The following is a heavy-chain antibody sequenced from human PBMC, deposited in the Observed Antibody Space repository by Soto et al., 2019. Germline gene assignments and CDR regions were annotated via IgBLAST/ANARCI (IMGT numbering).Heavy chain of an antibody. V-gene: IGHV4-61*01. CDR2: IYHTGST. Sequence: QVQLQESGPGLVKPSETLSLTCTVSGASISSGSHYWSWIRQPPGKGLEWIGYIYHTGSTNYNPSLNSRVTMSVATSKNQFSLKLTSVTAADTAVYYWTRGGNLAAAVVDYWGQGTLVTVSS. CDR3: TRGGNLAAAVVDY. CDR1: GASISSGSHY. J-gene: IGHJ4*02. D-gene: IGHD6-25*01.